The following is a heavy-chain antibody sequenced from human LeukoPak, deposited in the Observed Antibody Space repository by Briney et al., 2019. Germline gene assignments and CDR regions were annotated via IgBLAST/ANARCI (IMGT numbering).Heavy chain of an antibody. CDR2: INWNGGST. CDR3: ARDRSYSSSSLDY. CDR1: GFTFDDYG. D-gene: IGHD6-6*01. V-gene: IGHV3-20*04. J-gene: IGHJ4*02. Sequence: GGSLRLSCAASGFTFDDYGMSWVRQAPGKGLEWVSGINWNGGSTGYADTVKGRFTISRDNAKNSLYLKMHSLRAEDTALYYCARDRSYSSSSLDYWGQGTLVTVSS.